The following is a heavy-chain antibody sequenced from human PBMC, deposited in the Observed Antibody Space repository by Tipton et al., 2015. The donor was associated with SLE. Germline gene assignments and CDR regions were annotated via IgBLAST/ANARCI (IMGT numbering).Heavy chain of an antibody. D-gene: IGHD4-17*01. Sequence: GGDIGSRSHYWGWIRQIPGKGLEWIGSIYYSGRTYYNPSLKSRVTVSVDTSKNQFSLNLKSVTAADTAVYYCARQGAAVTMSGWFDPWGQGTLVTVSS. CDR1: GGDIGSRSHY. CDR2: IYYSGRT. CDR3: ARQGAAVTMSGWFDP. V-gene: IGHV4-39*01. J-gene: IGHJ5*02.